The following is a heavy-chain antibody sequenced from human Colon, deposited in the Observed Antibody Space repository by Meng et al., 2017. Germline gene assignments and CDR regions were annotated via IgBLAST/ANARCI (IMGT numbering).Heavy chain of an antibody. CDR1: GFSLTNARMG. J-gene: IGHJ6*02. CDR2: ITSEDEK. Sequence: SGPTLVKPTETLTLTCTVSGFSLTNARMGVSWIRQPPGKALEWLAHITSEDEKSYSTALKNRLTISKDTSTGQVVLTMTNIDPVDTATYYCARVRILMTFYQGLDVWGQGIAVTVSS. CDR3: ARVRILMTFYQGLDV. D-gene: IGHD2/OR15-2a*01. V-gene: IGHV2-26*01.